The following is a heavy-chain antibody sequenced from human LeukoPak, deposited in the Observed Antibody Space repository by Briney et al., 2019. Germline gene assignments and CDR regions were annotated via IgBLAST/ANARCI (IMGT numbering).Heavy chain of an antibody. D-gene: IGHD1-14*01. CDR1: GFTVITND. V-gene: IGHV3-53*01. J-gene: IGHJ4*02. CDR3: ARGVEPLAANTLAY. Sequence: GGSLRLSCAASGFTVITNDMTWVRQAQGKGIELVSVLYSDGNTKYADSVQGRFTISRDNSKNTLYLEMNSLSPDDTAVYYCARGVEPLAANTLAYWGQGTLVTVSS. CDR2: LYSDGNT.